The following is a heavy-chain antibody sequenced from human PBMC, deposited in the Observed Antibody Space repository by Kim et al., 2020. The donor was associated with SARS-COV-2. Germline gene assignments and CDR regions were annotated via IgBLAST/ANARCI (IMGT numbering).Heavy chain of an antibody. D-gene: IGHD6-6*01. J-gene: IGHJ4*02. CDR2: YN. CDR3: ARDSVRHFDY. V-gene: IGHV6-1*01. Sequence: YNDYAVSVKSRITINPGTAKNQFSRQLNSVTPEDTAVYYCARDSVRHFDYWGQGTLVTVSS.